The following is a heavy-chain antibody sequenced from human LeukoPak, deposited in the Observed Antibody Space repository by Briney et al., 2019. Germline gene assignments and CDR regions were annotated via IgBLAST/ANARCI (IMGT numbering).Heavy chain of an antibody. Sequence: QTGGSLRLSCAASGFTFSSYAMYWVRQAPGKGLEWVALISFDESNKYYADSVKGRFTISRDNSKNTLYLQMNSLRAEETAVYYCAREGREWLSVGIDYWGQGTLVTVSS. D-gene: IGHD6-19*01. CDR2: ISFDESNK. CDR1: GFTFSSYA. J-gene: IGHJ4*02. CDR3: AREGREWLSVGIDY. V-gene: IGHV3-30-3*01.